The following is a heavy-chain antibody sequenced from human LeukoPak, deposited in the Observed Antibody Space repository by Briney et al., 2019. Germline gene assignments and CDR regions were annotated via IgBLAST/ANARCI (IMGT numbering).Heavy chain of an antibody. CDR3: ANSRYYYYGMDV. CDR1: GGSISSYY. CDR2: IYYSGST. Sequence: SETLSLTCTVSGGSISSYYWSWIRQPPGKGLEWIGYIYYSGSTNYNPSLKSRVTISVDTSKNQFSLKLSSVTAADTAVYYCANSRYYYYGMDVWGQGTTVTVSS. V-gene: IGHV4-59*08. J-gene: IGHJ6*02. D-gene: IGHD2-15*01.